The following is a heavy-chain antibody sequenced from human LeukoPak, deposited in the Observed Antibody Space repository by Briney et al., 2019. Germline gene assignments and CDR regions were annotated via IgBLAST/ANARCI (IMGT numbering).Heavy chain of an antibody. J-gene: IGHJ4*02. CDR3: ASDRPHSGYDHDY. D-gene: IGHD5-12*01. Sequence: GGSLRLSCSASGFTFSDYWMHWVRQAPGKGLVWVSRIVSDGSTTSYADSVKGRFTISRDNAKNTLYLQMNSLRAEDTAVYYCASDRPHSGYDHDYWGQGTLVTVSS. CDR1: GFTFSDYW. CDR2: IVSDGSTT. V-gene: IGHV3-74*01.